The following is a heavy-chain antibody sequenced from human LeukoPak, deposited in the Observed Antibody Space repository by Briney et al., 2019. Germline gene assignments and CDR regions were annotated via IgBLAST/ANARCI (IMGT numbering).Heavy chain of an antibody. Sequence: PSETLTLTCTVSGGSISSSTHCWGWIRQPPGKGLEWIGRGCNTGSTYYNPSLRSRVTISVDTSKNQFSLRLSSVTAADTAVYYCARRGNDDFWIEYWGQGTLVNLYS. CDR3: ARRGNDDFWIEY. V-gene: IGHV4-39*01. CDR2: GCNTGST. D-gene: IGHD3-3*01. CDR1: GGSISSSTHC. J-gene: IGHJ4*02.